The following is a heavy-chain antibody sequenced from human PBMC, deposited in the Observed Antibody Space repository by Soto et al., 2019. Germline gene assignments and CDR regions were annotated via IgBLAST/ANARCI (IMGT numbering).Heavy chain of an antibody. CDR1: GYTFTSYA. CDR2: INAGNGNT. V-gene: IGHV1-3*01. CDR3: ARGSSSSWYVDGAFDI. J-gene: IGHJ3*02. Sequence: QVQLVQSGAEVKKPGASVKVSCKASGYTFTSYAMHWVRQAPGQRLEWMGWINAGNGNTKYSQKFQGRVTITRDTSASTAYMELSSLRSEDTAVYYCARGSSSSWYVDGAFDIWGQGTMVTGSS. D-gene: IGHD6-13*01.